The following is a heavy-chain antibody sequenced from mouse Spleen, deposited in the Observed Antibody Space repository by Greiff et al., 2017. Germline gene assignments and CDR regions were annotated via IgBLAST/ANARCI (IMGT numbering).Heavy chain of an antibody. CDR2: INPNNGGT. CDR1: GYTFTDYN. CDR3: ARGVYGSSAWFAD. D-gene: IGHD1-1*01. V-gene: IGHV1-22*01. Sequence: VQLQQSGPELVKPGASVKMSCKASGYTFTDYNMHWVKQSHGKSLEWIGYINPNNGGTSYNQKFKGKATLTVNKSSSTAYMELRSLTSEDSAVYYFARGVYGSSAWFADWGQGTQVTVSA. J-gene: IGHJ3*01.